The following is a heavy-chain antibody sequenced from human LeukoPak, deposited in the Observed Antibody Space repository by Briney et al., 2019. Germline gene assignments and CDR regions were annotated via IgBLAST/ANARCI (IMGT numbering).Heavy chain of an antibody. CDR2: IYYSGST. J-gene: IGHJ4*02. V-gene: IGHV4-39*01. D-gene: IGHD1-26*01. CDR3: ARQSTWVDY. CDR1: GGSISSSSYY. Sequence: PAETLSLTCTVSGGSISSSSYYWGWIRQPPGKGLEWIGSIYYSGSTYYNPSLKSRVTISVDTSKNQFSLKLSSVTAADTAVYYCARQSTWVDYWGQGTLVTVSS.